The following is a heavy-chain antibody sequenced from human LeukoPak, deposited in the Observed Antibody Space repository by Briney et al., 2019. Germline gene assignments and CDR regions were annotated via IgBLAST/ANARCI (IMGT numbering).Heavy chain of an antibody. J-gene: IGHJ4*02. CDR3: ARVVVVPAAKFDY. Sequence: PSETLSLTCTVSGGSINSYYWSWIRQPAGKGLEWIGRIYSSGSTNYNPSLKSRVTISVDTSKNQFSLKLSSVTAADTAVYYCARVVVVPAAKFDYWGQGTLVTVSS. V-gene: IGHV4-4*07. D-gene: IGHD2-2*01. CDR2: IYSSGST. CDR1: GGSINSYY.